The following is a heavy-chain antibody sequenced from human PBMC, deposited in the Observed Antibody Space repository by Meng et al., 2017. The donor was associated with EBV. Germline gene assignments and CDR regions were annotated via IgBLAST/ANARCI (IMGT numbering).Heavy chain of an antibody. CDR2: INTYSGKA. CDR1: GYTFRNYA. Sequence: GQPVQSGSAWKGPGASVKGSCKASGYTFRNYAINWMRQVPGQGLEWMGWINTYSGKATFAQGFTGRFVFSLDTPVTTAHLQISGLKTEDSAVYYCARGVEENGSHYPFDSWGQGTLVTVSS. CDR3: ARGVEENGSHYPFDS. V-gene: IGHV7-4-1*02. D-gene: IGHD1-1*01. J-gene: IGHJ4*02.